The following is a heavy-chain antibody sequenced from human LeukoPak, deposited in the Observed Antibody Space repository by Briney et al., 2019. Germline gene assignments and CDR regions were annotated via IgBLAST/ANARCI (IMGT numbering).Heavy chain of an antibody. V-gene: IGHV1-2*02. CDR2: IKPKGGGT. D-gene: IGHD4/OR15-4a*01. Sequence: ASGNVCCYAAGYTFTGYYIHWGRQAPGQGREGMGWIKPKGGGTNSAQTFQGRVTTTRDTSISTAYMELRRLRSDDTAVYYCARDFPTAGAIFDYWGQGTLVTVSS. CDR1: GYTFTGYY. CDR3: ARDFPTAGAIFDY. J-gene: IGHJ4*02.